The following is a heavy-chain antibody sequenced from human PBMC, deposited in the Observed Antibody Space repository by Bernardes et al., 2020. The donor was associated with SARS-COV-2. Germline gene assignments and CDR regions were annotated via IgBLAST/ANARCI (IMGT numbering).Heavy chain of an antibody. D-gene: IGHD3-10*01. V-gene: IGHV3-48*01. CDR1: GFTFSTFG. CDR2: INGGSNTI. J-gene: IGHJ4*02. Sequence: GGSLRLSCAASGFTFSTFGMNWVRQAPGKGLEWISYINGGSNTIFYADSVKGRFTISRDDAKNSLSLQMNSLRADDTAVYYCARASPQVVRGADDYWGQGTLVTVSS. CDR3: ARASPQVVRGADDY.